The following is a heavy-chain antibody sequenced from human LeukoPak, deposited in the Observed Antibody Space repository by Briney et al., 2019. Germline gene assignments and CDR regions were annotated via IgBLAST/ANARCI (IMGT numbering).Heavy chain of an antibody. D-gene: IGHD3-9*01. V-gene: IGHV3-21*01. J-gene: IGHJ4*02. CDR2: ISSSSSYI. Sequence: PGRSLRLSCAASGFTFSSYSIKWGRPAPGEGLEWGSSISSSSSYIYYADSVKGRFTISRDNAKNSLYLQMNSLRAEDTAVYYCARESDYYDILTGRLNYFDYWGQGTLVTVSS. CDR3: ARESDYYDILTGRLNYFDY. CDR1: GFTFSSYS.